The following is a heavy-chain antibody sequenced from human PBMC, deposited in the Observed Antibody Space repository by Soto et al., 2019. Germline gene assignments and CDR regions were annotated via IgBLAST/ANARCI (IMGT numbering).Heavy chain of an antibody. CDR1: GGTFSSYA. CDR2: IIPIFGTA. Sequence: SVKVSCKASGGTFSSYAISWVRQAPGQGLEWMGGIIPIFGTANYAQKFQGRVTITADESTSTAYMELSSLRSEDTAVYYCARDQYGVRGVIANYYYYGMDVWGQGTTVTVYS. V-gene: IGHV1-69*13. D-gene: IGHD3-10*01. J-gene: IGHJ6*02. CDR3: ARDQYGVRGVIANYYYYGMDV.